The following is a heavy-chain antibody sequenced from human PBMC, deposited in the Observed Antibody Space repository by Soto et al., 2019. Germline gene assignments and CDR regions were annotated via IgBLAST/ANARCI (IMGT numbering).Heavy chain of an antibody. V-gene: IGHV4-31*03. CDR2: IYYSGST. CDR3: ARFIPGTGNDY. J-gene: IGHJ4*02. D-gene: IGHD1-20*01. Sequence: QVQLQESGPGLVKPSQTLSLTCTVSGGSISSGGYYWSWIRQHPGKGLEWIGYIYYSGSTYYNPSLKRRVTITVDTSKNQFSLKLSSVTAADTAVYYCARFIPGTGNDYWGPGTLVTVSS. CDR1: GGSISSGGYY.